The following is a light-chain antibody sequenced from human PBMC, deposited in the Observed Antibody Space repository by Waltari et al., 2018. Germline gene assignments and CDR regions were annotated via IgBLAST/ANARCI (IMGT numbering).Light chain of an antibody. Sequence: DIQMTQSPSSLSASVGDRVTITCRASQSISSYLNWYQQKPGKAPNLRIYAASSLQSVVPSRFSGSGSGTDFTLTISSLQPEDFATYYCQQSYSTPVTFGQGTKVEIK. CDR1: QSISSY. V-gene: IGKV1-39*01. CDR3: QQSYSTPVT. J-gene: IGKJ1*01. CDR2: AAS.